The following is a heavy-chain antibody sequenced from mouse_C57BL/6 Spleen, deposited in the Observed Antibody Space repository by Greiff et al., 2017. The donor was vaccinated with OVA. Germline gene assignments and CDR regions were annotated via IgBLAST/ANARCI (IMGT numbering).Heavy chain of an antibody. CDR2: ISDGGSYT. CDR1: GFTFSSYA. J-gene: IGHJ1*03. Sequence: EVHLVESGGGLVKPGGSLKLSCAASGFTFSSYAMSWVRQTPEKRLEWVATISDGGSYTYYPDNVKGRFTISRDNAKINLYLQMSHLKSEDTAMYYCARGEIYYDYDGLEYFDVWGTGTTVTVSS. D-gene: IGHD2-4*01. V-gene: IGHV5-4*01. CDR3: ARGEIYYDYDGLEYFDV.